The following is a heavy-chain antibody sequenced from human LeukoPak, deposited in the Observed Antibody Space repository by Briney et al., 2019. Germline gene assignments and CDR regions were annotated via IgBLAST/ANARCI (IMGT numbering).Heavy chain of an antibody. CDR2: IYYSGST. Sequence: PSETLSLTCTVSGGSISSGGYNWNWIRQHPGKGLEWIGYIYYSGSTYYNPSLKSRLTISVDTSKNQFSLKLSSVTAADTAVYYCARDGGRITMIVVDPMFNFDYWGQGTLVTVSS. CDR3: ARDGGRITMIVVDPMFNFDY. V-gene: IGHV4-31*03. J-gene: IGHJ4*02. D-gene: IGHD3-22*01. CDR1: GGSISSGGYN.